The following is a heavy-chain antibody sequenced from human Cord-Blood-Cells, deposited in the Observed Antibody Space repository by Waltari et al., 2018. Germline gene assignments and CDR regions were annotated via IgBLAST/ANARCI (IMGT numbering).Heavy chain of an antibody. V-gene: IGHV2-26*01. CDR3: ARTPVYSSGWYYFDY. D-gene: IGHD6-19*01. CDR2: IFSNDEK. CDR1: GFSLSNARMG. J-gene: IGHJ4*02. Sequence: QVTLKESGPVLVKPTETLTLTCTASGFSLSNARMGVSWIRQPPGKALEWLAHIFSNDEKSYSTSLKSRLTISKDTTKSQVVLTMTNMDPVDTATYYCARTPVYSSGWYYFDYWGQGTLVTVSS.